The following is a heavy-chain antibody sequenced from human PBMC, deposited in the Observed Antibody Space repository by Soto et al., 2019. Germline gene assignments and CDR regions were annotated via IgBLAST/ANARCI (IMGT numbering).Heavy chain of an antibody. Sequence: QVQLVECGGGVVQPGRSLRLSCAASGFTFSSYGMHWVRQAPGKGLEWVAVISYDGSNKYYADSVKGRFTISRDNSKNTLYLQMNSLRAEDTAVYYCAKIGGDVVVPAAPYYYYGMDVWGQAPTVTVSS. CDR2: ISYDGSNK. J-gene: IGHJ6*02. D-gene: IGHD2-2*01. V-gene: IGHV3-30*18. CDR3: AKIGGDVVVPAAPYYYYGMDV. CDR1: GFTFSSYG.